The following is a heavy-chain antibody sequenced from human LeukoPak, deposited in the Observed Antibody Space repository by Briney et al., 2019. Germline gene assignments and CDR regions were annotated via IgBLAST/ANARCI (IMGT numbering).Heavy chain of an antibody. CDR2: ISDNGGDT. CDR3: AKVKDILTFDY. CDR1: GFTFSSYA. D-gene: IGHD3-9*01. V-gene: IGHV3-23*01. Sequence: GGSLRLSCAASGFTFSSYAMSWVRQAPGKGLEWVSAISDNGGDTKYAESVKGRFTISRDNSKNTLYLQMNSLRAEDTAVYYCAKVKDILTFDYWGQGTLVTVSS. J-gene: IGHJ4*02.